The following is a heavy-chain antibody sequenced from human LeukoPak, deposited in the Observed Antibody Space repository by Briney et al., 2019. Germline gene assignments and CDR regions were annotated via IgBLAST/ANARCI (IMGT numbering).Heavy chain of an antibody. D-gene: IGHD3-16*01. J-gene: IGHJ4*02. Sequence: GGSLRLSCAASGFTFSSYWMHWVRQAPGKGLVWVSRINSDGSSTSYADSVKGRFTISRDNAKNTLYLQMNSLRAEDTAVYYCARDPTYEVVRGELVDYWGQGTLVTVSS. CDR1: GFTFSSYW. V-gene: IGHV3-74*01. CDR2: INSDGSST. CDR3: ARDPTYEVVRGELVDY.